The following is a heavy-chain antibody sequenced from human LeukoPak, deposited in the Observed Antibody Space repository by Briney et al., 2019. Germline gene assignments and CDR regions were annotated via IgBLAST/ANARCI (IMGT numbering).Heavy chain of an antibody. CDR3: GFSEGDF. J-gene: IGHJ4*02. Sequence: SSETLSLTCTVSGGSISSYYWSWIRQPPGKGLEWIGYIYYSGSTNYNPSLKSRVTISVDTSKNQFSLKLSSVTAADTAMYFCGFSEGDFWGQGALVTVSS. CDR1: GGSISSYY. D-gene: IGHD6-25*01. V-gene: IGHV4-59*08. CDR2: IYYSGST.